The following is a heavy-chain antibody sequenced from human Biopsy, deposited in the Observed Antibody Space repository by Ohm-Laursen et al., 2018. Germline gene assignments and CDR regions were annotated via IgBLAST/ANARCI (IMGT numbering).Heavy chain of an antibody. CDR1: GFSLTGDY. CDR3: ALQSVAQMKDFDY. Sequence: ASVKVSCKASGFSLTGDYLHWVRQAPAQGLECTGGISHKSGDTNYAHKFQGNITMTRDTSMSTAYMEMSRLRCDDTAVYYCALQSVAQMKDFDYWGQGTLVTVSS. CDR2: ISHKSGDT. V-gene: IGHV1-2*02. J-gene: IGHJ4*02. D-gene: IGHD6-19*01.